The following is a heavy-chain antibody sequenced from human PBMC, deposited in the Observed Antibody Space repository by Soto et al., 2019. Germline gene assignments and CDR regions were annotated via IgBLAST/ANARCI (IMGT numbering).Heavy chain of an antibody. CDR3: ARIYRRGVVTAILYSYGMDV. CDR1: GFTFSSYG. V-gene: IGHV3-33*01. Sequence: PGGSLRLSCAASGFTFSSYGMHWVRQAPGKGLECVAVIWYDGSNKYYAYFVKGRFTISRDNSNNTLYLQMNSLRAEDTSVYYCARIYRRGVVTAILYSYGMDVWGQGTTVTVSS. J-gene: IGHJ6*02. CDR2: IWYDGSNK. D-gene: IGHD2-21*02.